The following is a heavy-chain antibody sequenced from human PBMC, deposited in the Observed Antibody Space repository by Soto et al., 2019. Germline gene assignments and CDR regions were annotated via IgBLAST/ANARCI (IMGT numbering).Heavy chain of an antibody. CDR2: ISGSGGST. V-gene: IGHV3-23*01. CDR1: GFTFSSYA. J-gene: IGHJ4*02. Sequence: GGSLRLSCAASGFTFSSYAMSWVRQAPGMGLEWVSIISGSGGSTYYADSVKGRFTISRDNSKNTLYLQMNSLRAEDTALYYCAKSPVAIAPSGSDYWGQGTLVTVSS. D-gene: IGHD6-13*01. CDR3: AKSPVAIAPSGSDY.